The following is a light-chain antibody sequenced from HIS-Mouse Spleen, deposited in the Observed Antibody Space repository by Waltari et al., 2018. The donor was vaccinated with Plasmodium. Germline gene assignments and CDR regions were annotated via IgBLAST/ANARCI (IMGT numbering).Light chain of an antibody. CDR2: KDS. CDR3: QSADSSGTYWV. Sequence: SYELTQPPSVSVSPGQTARITCPGDELPTQYAYWYQQKPGQAPVLVIYKDSERPSGIPERFSGSSSGTTVTLTISGVQAEDEADYYCQSADSSGTYWVFGGGTKLTVL. J-gene: IGLJ3*02. CDR1: ELPTQY. V-gene: IGLV3-25*03.